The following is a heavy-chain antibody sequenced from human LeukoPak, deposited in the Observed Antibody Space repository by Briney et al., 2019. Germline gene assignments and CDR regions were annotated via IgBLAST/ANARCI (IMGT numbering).Heavy chain of an antibody. J-gene: IGHJ4*02. Sequence: NPSETLSLTCTVSGGSISSSSYYWGWIRQPPGKGLEWIGSIYYSGSTYYNPSLKSRVTISVDTSKNQFSLKLSSVTAADTAVYYCARETFRWTYYYGSSGYSDWGQGTLVTVSS. CDR1: GGSISSSSYY. CDR3: ARETFRWTYYYGSSGYSD. V-gene: IGHV4-39*01. CDR2: IYYSGST. D-gene: IGHD3-22*01.